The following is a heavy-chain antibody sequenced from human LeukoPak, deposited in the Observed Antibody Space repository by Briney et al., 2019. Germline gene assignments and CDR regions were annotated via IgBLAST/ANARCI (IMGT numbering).Heavy chain of an antibody. V-gene: IGHV7-4-1*02. CDR3: ARDASMINFDY. J-gene: IGHJ4*02. CDR2: IATSTGKP. D-gene: IGHD3-16*01. Sequence: ASVKVSCKASGYTFTVYSINWLRQAPGQGLEWMGWIATSTGKPTYAQGFTGRFVFSLDTSVSTTYLHINSLKAEDTAVYYCARDASMINFDYWGQGSLVTVSS. CDR1: GYTFTVYS.